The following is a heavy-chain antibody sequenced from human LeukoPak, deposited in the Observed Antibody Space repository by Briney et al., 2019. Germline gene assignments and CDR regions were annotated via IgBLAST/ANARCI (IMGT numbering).Heavy chain of an antibody. J-gene: IGHJ4*02. Sequence: GESLKISCKGSGYSFTSYWFGWVRQMPGKGLEWMGIIYPGDSDTRYSPSFQGQVTISADKSISTAYLQWSSLKASDTAMYYCARQGPLEYYYDSSGYSPFDYWGQGTLVTVSS. V-gene: IGHV5-51*01. D-gene: IGHD3-22*01. CDR2: IYPGDSDT. CDR3: ARQGPLEYYYDSSGYSPFDY. CDR1: GYSFTSYW.